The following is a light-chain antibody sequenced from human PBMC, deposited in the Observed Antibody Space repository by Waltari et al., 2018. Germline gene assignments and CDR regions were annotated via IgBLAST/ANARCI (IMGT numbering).Light chain of an antibody. CDR3: QQRSSWPPNYT. V-gene: IGKV3-11*01. J-gene: IGKJ2*01. CDR2: DAS. Sequence: EIVLTQSPATLSLSPGDRATLSCRASQSISGYLAWYQQRPGQAPRLLIYDASHRAAGIPARFCVSGSGTDFTLTISNLEPEDFAVYYCQQRSSWPPNYTFGQGTKLEFK. CDR1: QSISGY.